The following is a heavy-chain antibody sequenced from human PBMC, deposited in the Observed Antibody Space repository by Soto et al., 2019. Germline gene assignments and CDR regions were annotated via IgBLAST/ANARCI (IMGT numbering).Heavy chain of an antibody. J-gene: IGHJ4*02. CDR2: IVVGSGYT. Sequence: ASVKVSCRASGFTFSSSAIQWVRQARGQRPEWIGWIVVGSGYTNYAQKLQERVTITRDMSTSTAYMELSSLKSEDTAVYYCAAGLRHASVIYYILDYWGRGTLVTVSS. CDR1: GFTFSSSA. CDR3: AAGLRHASVIYYILDY. D-gene: IGHD3-10*01. V-gene: IGHV1-58*02.